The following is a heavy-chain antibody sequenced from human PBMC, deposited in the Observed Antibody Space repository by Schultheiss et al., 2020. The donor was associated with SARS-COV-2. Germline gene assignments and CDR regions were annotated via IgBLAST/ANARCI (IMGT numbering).Heavy chain of an antibody. CDR2: IYHSGST. D-gene: IGHD3-16*01. CDR3: ARGGEIDAFDI. V-gene: IGHV4-39*01. J-gene: IGHJ3*02. Sequence: SETLSLTCTVSGGSISSGDYYWSWIRQPPGKGLEWIGSIYHSGSTYYNPSLKSRVTISVDTSKNQFSLKLSSVTAADTAVYYCARGGEIDAFDIWGQGTMVTVSS. CDR1: GGSISSGDYY.